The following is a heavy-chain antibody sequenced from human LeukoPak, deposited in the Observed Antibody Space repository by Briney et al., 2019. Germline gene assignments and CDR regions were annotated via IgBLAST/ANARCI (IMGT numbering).Heavy chain of an antibody. CDR1: DDSITMYY. D-gene: IGHD1-1*01. CDR3: ARGRVSSSTWYSTYYYYFYMDV. J-gene: IGHJ6*03. V-gene: IGHV4-59*01. CDR2: VDHTGST. Sequence: ASETLSLTCSVSDDSITMYYWTWIWQPPGKGLEWIGYVDHTGSTNFNPSLNGRVSISRDTTKNLFSLRLRSVTAADTAVYFCARGRVSSSTWYSTYYYYFYMDVWGKGTTVTVSS.